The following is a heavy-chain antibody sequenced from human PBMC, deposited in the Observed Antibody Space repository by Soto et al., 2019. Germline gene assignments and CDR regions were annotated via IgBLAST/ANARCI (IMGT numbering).Heavy chain of an antibody. D-gene: IGHD2-2*01. J-gene: IGHJ5*02. CDR1: GFSITNGHY. Sequence: SETLSLTCAVSGFSITNGHYWVWIRQAPGKGLEWIGSIFHSGMTYYNSSLKSRLTISVDTSKNLFSLKLTSVTAADTAVYYCARLFSREGHNSIDPWDQGTLVTVSS. CDR3: ARLFSREGHNSIDP. CDR2: IFHSGMT. V-gene: IGHV4-38-2*01.